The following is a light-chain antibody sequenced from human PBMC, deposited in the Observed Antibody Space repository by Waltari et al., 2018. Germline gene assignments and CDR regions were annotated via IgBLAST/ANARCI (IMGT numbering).Light chain of an antibody. V-gene: IGKV3-20*01. CDR3: QQYGTSPRIT. Sequence: EIVLTQSPGTLSLSPGERATLSCRASQSVSSSYLAWYQQKPGQAPRLLIYETSSRATGIPDRFSGSGSGTDFTLTISRLEPEDFAVYYCQQYGTSPRITFGQGTRLEIK. CDR1: QSVSSSY. J-gene: IGKJ5*01. CDR2: ETS.